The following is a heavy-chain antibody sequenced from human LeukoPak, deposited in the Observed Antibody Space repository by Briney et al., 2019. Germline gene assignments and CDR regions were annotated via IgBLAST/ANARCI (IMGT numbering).Heavy chain of an antibody. J-gene: IGHJ4*02. CDR3: ARVSGTSGWYGCYDY. CDR2: ISYDGSNK. D-gene: IGHD6-19*01. V-gene: IGHV3-30*15. CDR1: GFTLSSYA. Sequence: PGGSLRLSCAASGFTLSSYAIHWVRQAPGKGLEWVAVISYDGSNKYYADSVKGRFTISRDNSKNTLYLQMSSLRAEDTAVYYCARVSGTSGWYGCYDYWGQGTLVTVSS.